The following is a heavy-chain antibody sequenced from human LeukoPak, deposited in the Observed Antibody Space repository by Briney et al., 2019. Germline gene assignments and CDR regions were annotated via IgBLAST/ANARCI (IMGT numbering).Heavy chain of an antibody. CDR3: ARERGEYDIDY. CDR1: GGSINSGGYY. V-gene: IGHV4-31*03. D-gene: IGHD3-22*01. J-gene: IGHJ4*02. Sequence: PSETLSLTCTVSGGSINSGGYYWNWIRQHPGKGLEWIGYIYYSGSTYYNPSLKSRVTMSVDTSKNQFSLKLSSVTAADTAVYYCARERGEYDIDYWGQGTLVTVSS. CDR2: IYYSGST.